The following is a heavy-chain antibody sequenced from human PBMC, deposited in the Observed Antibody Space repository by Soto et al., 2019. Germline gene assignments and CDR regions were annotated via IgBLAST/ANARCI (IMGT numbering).Heavy chain of an antibody. D-gene: IGHD6-6*01. Sequence: QVQLVESGGGLVKPGGSLRLSCAASGFTFSSYAMHWVRQAPGKGLEWVAVISYDGSNKYYADSVKGRFTISRDNSKNTLYLQMNSLRAEDTAVYYCAREAPYSSSSFSYWGQGTLVTVSS. CDR1: GFTFSSYA. J-gene: IGHJ4*02. CDR3: AREAPYSSSSFSY. V-gene: IGHV3-30-3*01. CDR2: ISYDGSNK.